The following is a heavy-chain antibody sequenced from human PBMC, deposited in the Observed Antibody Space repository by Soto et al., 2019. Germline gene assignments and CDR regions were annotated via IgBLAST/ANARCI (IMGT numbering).Heavy chain of an antibody. CDR1: GYTFNGYY. V-gene: IGHV1-2*02. CDR3: ARQSDFDI. Sequence: QVQLVQSGAEVKKPGASVKVSCKASGYTFNGYYMHWVRQAPGQGLEWMGWINPNSGDTKYAQKFRGRVTMTRDTSTSTAYIELSRLRSDDTAVYYCARQSDFDIWGQGTMVTVSS. J-gene: IGHJ3*02. D-gene: IGHD3-3*01. CDR2: INPNSGDT.